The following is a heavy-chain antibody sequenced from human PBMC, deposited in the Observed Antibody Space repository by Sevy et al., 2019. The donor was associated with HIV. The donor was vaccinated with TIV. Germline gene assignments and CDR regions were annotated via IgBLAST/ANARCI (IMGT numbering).Heavy chain of an antibody. CDR3: AGEGSSYDTYYNHWGRDV. J-gene: IGHJ6*04. Sequence: GGSLRLSCSTSGFTFNSYWLTWVRQAPGKGLEWVANINQDGSEKNYVDSVKGRFTISRDNAQKSVFLQMRALRAADTGVYYWAGEGSSYDTYYNHWGRDVGGKGTTVTVSS. CDR1: GFTFNSYW. CDR2: INQDGSEK. D-gene: IGHD3-16*01. V-gene: IGHV3-7*01.